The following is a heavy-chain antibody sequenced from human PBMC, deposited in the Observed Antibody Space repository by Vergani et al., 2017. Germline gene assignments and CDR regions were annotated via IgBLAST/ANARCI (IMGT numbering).Heavy chain of an antibody. J-gene: IGHJ4*02. CDR1: RASVKSYY. V-gene: IGHV4-59*02. CDR2: VSFRGDT. CDR3: ARSRIYFGAGGPDY. Sequence: QVKTQESGPGPGKPSENLSLPCTVSRASVKSYYWSWIRQPPGKGLVWMGYVSFRGDTFYDPYVKGRMTISLNTSNNQFSLFLTSVTAADTAVYYCARSRIYFGAGGPDYWGQGTLVSVSS. D-gene: IGHD4/OR15-4a*01.